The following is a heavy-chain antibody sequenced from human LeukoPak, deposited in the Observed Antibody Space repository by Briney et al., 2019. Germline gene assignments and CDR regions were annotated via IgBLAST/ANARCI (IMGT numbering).Heavy chain of an antibody. CDR1: GYTFTTYG. J-gene: IGHJ5*02. Sequence: ASVKVSCKASGYTFTTYGIIWVRQAPGQGLEWMGIINPSGGSTSYAQKFQGRVTMTRDTSTSTVYMELSSLRSEDTAVYYCARDKYDSSGPTNLNWFDPWGQGTLVTVSS. D-gene: IGHD3-22*01. CDR2: INPSGGST. CDR3: ARDKYDSSGPTNLNWFDP. V-gene: IGHV1-46*01.